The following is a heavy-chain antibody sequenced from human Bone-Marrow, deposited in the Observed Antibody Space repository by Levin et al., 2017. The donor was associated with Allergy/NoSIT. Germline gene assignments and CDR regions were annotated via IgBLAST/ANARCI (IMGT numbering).Heavy chain of an antibody. CDR2: INPKSGGT. CDR1: GNTLTNYY. D-gene: IGHD3-10*01. CDR3: ARVPWFGELFSNVFDI. Sequence: ASVKVSCKASGNTLTNYYIHWVRQAPGQGLEWMGWINPKSGGTNYAQKFQVRVTMTRDTSISTASMELSRFRCDDTAVYYCARVPWFGELFSNVFDIWGQGTMVTVSS. V-gene: IGHV1-2*02. J-gene: IGHJ3*02.